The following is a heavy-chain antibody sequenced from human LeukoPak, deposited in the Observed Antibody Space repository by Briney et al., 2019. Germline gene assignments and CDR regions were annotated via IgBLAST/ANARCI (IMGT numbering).Heavy chain of an antibody. D-gene: IGHD3-10*01. CDR1: GGSISSSNFY. V-gene: IGHV4-39*07. Sequence: SETLSLTCTASGGSISSSNFYWGWIRQPPGKGLEWIGSIYYSGSTYYNPSLKSRVSISVDTSKNQFSLKLSSVTAADTAVYYCARDARVQKWFGELLKTTTYYFDYWGQGTLVTVSS. J-gene: IGHJ4*02. CDR3: ARDARVQKWFGELLKTTTYYFDY. CDR2: IYYSGST.